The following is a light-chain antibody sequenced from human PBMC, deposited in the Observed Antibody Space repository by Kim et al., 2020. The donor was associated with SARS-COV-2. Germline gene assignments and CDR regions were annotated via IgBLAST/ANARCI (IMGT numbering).Light chain of an antibody. V-gene: IGLV3-19*01. Sequence: ALGQTVRITCQGDSLRTVYASWYQQKPGQAPVLVIFGKNNRPSGIPDRFSGSRSGNTDLLTITGAQAEDESDYYCSSRDSSGHHVLFCGGTKVTVL. CDR1: SLRTVY. J-gene: IGLJ2*01. CDR3: SSRDSSGHHVL. CDR2: GKN.